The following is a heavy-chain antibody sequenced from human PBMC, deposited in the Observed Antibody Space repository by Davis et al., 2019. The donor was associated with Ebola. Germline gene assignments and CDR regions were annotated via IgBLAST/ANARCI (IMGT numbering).Heavy chain of an antibody. V-gene: IGHV4-34*01. CDR1: GGSFSGYY. D-gene: IGHD3-3*01. Sequence: SETLSLTCAVYGGSFSGYYWSWIRQPPGKGLEWIGEINHSGSTNYNPSLKSRVTISVDTSKNQFSLKLSSVTAADTAVYYCARVGYDFWSGYLSNNWFDPWGQGTLVTVSS. CDR3: ARVGYDFWSGYLSNNWFDP. CDR2: INHSGST. J-gene: IGHJ5*02.